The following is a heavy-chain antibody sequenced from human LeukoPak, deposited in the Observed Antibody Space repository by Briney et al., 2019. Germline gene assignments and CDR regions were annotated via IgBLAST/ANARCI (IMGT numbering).Heavy chain of an antibody. CDR1: GGSFSGYY. V-gene: IGHV4-34*01. D-gene: IGHD2-2*01. Sequence: SDTLSLTCAVYGGSFSGYYWSWIRQPPGKGLEWIGDVNHSGSTNYNPSLKSRVTISVDTSKNQFSLKLSSVTAADTAVYHCARVLSIVVVPGATFWLDPWGQGTLVTVSS. CDR3: ARVLSIVVVPGATFWLDP. J-gene: IGHJ5*02. CDR2: VNHSGST.